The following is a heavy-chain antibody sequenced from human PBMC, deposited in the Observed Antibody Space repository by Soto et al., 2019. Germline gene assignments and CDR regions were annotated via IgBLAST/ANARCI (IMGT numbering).Heavy chain of an antibody. Sequence: QLQLQESGPGLVKPSETLSLTCTVSGGSISTSHYYWDWIRQPPGKGLEWIGSIYYSGNTYSNPSLERLVTISVDTSKNQFSLRLSSVTAAETAVYYCAVRPGGRDDYFDMWGQGTMVTFSS. J-gene: IGHJ3*02. CDR3: AVRPGGRDDYFDM. D-gene: IGHD3-16*01. V-gene: IGHV4-39*01. CDR2: IYYSGNT. CDR1: GGSISTSHYY.